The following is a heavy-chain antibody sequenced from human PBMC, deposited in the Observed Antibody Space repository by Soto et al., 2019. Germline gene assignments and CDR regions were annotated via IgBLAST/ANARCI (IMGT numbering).Heavy chain of an antibody. J-gene: IGHJ3*02. V-gene: IGHV1-69*01. CDR3: ATIYDYVWGRNAFDI. D-gene: IGHD3-16*01. CDR2: IIPIFGTA. Sequence: QVQLVQSGAEVKKPGSSLKVSCKASGGTFSSYAISWVRQAPGQGLEWMGGIIPIFGTANYAQKFQGRVTITADESTSTAYVELSSLRSEDTAVYYCATIYDYVWGRNAFDIWGQGTMVTVSS. CDR1: GGTFSSYA.